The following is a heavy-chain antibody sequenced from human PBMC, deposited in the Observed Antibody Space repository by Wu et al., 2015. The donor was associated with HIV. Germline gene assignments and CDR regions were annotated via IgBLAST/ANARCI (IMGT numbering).Heavy chain of an antibody. Sequence: QVQLVQSGAEVKKPGASVKVSCKASGYTFTGYYMHWVRQAPGQGLEWMGWINPNSGGTNYAQKFQGRVTMTRDTSISTAYMELSRRRSDDTAVYYCARYGSYYDSSGPTLDYWGQGTLVTVSS. CDR2: INPNSGGT. CDR3: ARYGSYYDSSGPTLDY. D-gene: IGHD3-22*01. V-gene: IGHV1-2*02. J-gene: IGHJ4*02. CDR1: GYTFTGYY.